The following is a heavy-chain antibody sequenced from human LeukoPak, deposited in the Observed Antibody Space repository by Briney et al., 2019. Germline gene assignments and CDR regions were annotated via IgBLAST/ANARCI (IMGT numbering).Heavy chain of an antibody. J-gene: IGHJ6*02. V-gene: IGHV3-9*01. CDR3: ARDMGESGYSSGWYSGYYYGMDV. CDR2: ISWNSGSI. CDR1: GFTFDDYA. Sequence: GGSLRLSCAASGFTFDDYAMHWVRQAPGKGLEWVSGISWNSGSIGYADSVKGRFTISRDNAKNSLYLQMNSLRAEDTAVYYCARDMGESGYSSGWYSGYYYGMDVWGQGTTVTVSS. D-gene: IGHD6-19*01.